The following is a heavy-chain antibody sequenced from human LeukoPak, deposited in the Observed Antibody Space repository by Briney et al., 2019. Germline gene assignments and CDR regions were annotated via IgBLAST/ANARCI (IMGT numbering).Heavy chain of an antibody. Sequence: ASVKVSCKASGYTFTSYYMHWVRQAPGQGLEWMGIINPSGGSTSYAQKFQGRVTMTRDMSTSTVYMELSSPRSEDTAVYYCARVGLYSSSWYRKAFDIWGQGTMVTVSS. D-gene: IGHD6-13*01. CDR2: INPSGGST. CDR3: ARVGLYSSSWYRKAFDI. V-gene: IGHV1-46*01. J-gene: IGHJ3*02. CDR1: GYTFTSYY.